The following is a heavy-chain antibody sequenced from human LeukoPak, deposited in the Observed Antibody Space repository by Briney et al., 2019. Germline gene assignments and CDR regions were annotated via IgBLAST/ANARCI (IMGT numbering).Heavy chain of an antibody. D-gene: IGHD6-13*01. CDR1: GFIVSGDF. Sequence: GGSLRLSCAASGFIVSGDFMSWVRQAPGKGLEWVSGISWNSGSIGYADSVKGRFTISRDNAKNSLYLQMNSLRAEDTALYYCAKDRGPSGTAAAGVDYWGQGTLVTVSS. V-gene: IGHV3-9*01. CDR3: AKDRGPSGTAAAGVDY. J-gene: IGHJ4*02. CDR2: ISWNSGSI.